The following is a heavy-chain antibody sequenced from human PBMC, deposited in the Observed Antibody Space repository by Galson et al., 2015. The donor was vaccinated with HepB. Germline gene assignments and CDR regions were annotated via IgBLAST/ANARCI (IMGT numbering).Heavy chain of an antibody. Sequence: LSLTCAVYGGSFSGYYWSWIRQPPGKGLEWIGYIYYSGSTNYNPSLKSRVTISVDTSKNQFSLKLSSVTAADTAVYYCASRSGKNWYFDLWGRGTLVTVSS. J-gene: IGHJ2*01. CDR1: GGSFSGYY. CDR3: ASRSGKNWYFDL. D-gene: IGHD3-10*01. V-gene: IGHV4-59*01. CDR2: IYYSGST.